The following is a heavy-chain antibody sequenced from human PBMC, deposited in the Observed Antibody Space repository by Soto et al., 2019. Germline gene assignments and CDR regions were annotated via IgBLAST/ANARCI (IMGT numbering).Heavy chain of an antibody. Sequence: QITLRESGPTVVKPTETLTLTCSCSGFSLSTSGMNVGWIRQPPGTALEWLALIYWNDENRYSPSLKDRLTITKDTSKNEVVLTLTNMAPVDSGTYYCAHRTWELQSAYFQYWGQGTLVKVSS. D-gene: IGHD1-26*01. CDR2: IYWNDEN. J-gene: IGHJ1*01. CDR1: GFSLSTSGMN. V-gene: IGHV2-5*01. CDR3: AHRTWELQSAYFQY.